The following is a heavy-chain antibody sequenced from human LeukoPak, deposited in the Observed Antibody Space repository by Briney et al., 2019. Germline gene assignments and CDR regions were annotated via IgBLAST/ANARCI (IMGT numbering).Heavy chain of an antibody. Sequence: SETLSLTCTVSGDSIGSHYWSWIRQPPGKGLEWIGYIFYVGSTNYNPSLKSRVTISVDTSKSQFSLKLNSVTAADTAVYYGARDYYDSRGEAFDIWGQGTMVTVSS. CDR1: GDSIGSHY. V-gene: IGHV4-59*11. J-gene: IGHJ3*02. CDR3: ARDYYDSRGEAFDI. CDR2: IFYVGST. D-gene: IGHD3-22*01.